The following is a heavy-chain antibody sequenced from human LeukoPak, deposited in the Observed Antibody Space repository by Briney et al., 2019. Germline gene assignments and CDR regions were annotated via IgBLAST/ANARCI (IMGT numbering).Heavy chain of an antibody. J-gene: IGHJ4*02. V-gene: IGHV4-59*08. D-gene: IGHD1-1*01. Sequence: PSETLSLTCTVSGGSISSYYWSWIRQPPGKGLEWIGYIYYSENTNYNPSLKSRVTISVDTSKNQFSLKLSSVTAADTAVYYCARHQAGTTYDYWGQGTLVTVSS. CDR3: ARHQAGTTYDY. CDR2: IYYSENT. CDR1: GGSISSYY.